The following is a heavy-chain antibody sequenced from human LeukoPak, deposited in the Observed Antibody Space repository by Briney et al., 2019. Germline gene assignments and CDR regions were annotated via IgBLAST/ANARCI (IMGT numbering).Heavy chain of an antibody. D-gene: IGHD2-2*03. J-gene: IGHJ3*02. Sequence: GRSLRLSCAASGLTFSSYAMHWVRQAPGKGLEWVAVIADDGSNKYYADSVKGRFTISRDNSNNTLYLQMNSLRAEDTAVYYCARVDDLDAFDTWGQGTMVTVSS. V-gene: IGHV3-30*04. CDR3: ARVDDLDAFDT. CDR2: IADDGSNK. CDR1: GLTFSSYA.